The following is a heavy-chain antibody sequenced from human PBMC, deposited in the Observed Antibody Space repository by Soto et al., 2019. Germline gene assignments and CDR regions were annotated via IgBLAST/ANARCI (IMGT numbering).Heavy chain of an antibody. D-gene: IGHD3-10*01. CDR2: IKSKTDGGTT. CDR3: TLSITMVRGSLPDY. J-gene: IGHJ4*02. V-gene: IGHV3-15*01. CDR1: GFTFSNAW. Sequence: GGSLRLSCAASGFTFSNAWMSWVRQAPGKGLEWVGRIKSKTDGGTTDYAAPVKGRFTISREDSKNTLYLQMNSLKTEDTAVYYCTLSITMVRGSLPDYWGQGTLVTVSS.